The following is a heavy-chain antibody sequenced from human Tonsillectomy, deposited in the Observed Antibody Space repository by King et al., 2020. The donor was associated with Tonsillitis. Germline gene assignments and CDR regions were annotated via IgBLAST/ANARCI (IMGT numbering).Heavy chain of an antibody. CDR3: ARDPRHCSSSSCYGKFYSYYYLDV. CDR1: GYTFTRYA. D-gene: IGHD2-2*01. J-gene: IGHJ6*03. V-gene: IGHV1-18*01. CDR2: ISPYNGNT. Sequence: VQLVESGAEVKKPGASVKVSCKASGYTFTRYAISWVRQAPRQGLEWMGWISPYNGNTDYAQKLQDRITMTTDTSTSTAYMELRSLRSDDTAVYYCARDPRHCSSSSCYGKFYSYYYLDVWGKGTTVTVSS.